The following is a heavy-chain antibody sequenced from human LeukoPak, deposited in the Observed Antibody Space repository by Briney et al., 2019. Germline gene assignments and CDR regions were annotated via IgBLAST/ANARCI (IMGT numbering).Heavy chain of an antibody. CDR1: GFTFSSYS. CDR3: ARGLWFGENHDY. J-gene: IGHJ4*02. D-gene: IGHD3-10*01. CDR2: ISSSSSTI. V-gene: IGHV3-48*04. Sequence: GGSLRLSCAASGFTFSSYSMNWVRQAPGKGLEWVSSISSSSSTIYYADSVKGRFTISRDNAKNSLYLQMNSLRAEDTAVYYCARGLWFGENHDYWGQGTLVTVSS.